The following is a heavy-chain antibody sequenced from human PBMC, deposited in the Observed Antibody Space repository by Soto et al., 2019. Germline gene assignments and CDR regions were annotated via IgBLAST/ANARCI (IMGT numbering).Heavy chain of an antibody. CDR3: TRVLGYTFEPGKTRYYAMDV. D-gene: IGHD5-18*01. CDR1: GGTFSKDA. J-gene: IGHJ6*02. CDR2: LIPVFGSP. V-gene: IGHV1-69*01. Sequence: QVQLVQSGAEVKKPGSSVTVSCKTSGGTFSKDAINWVRQAPGQGLEWMGLLIPVFGSPIYAQKFQGRIRITADESTSIAFMDLSSLRSEETAVYYCTRVLGYTFEPGKTRYYAMDVWGQGTTVSVSS.